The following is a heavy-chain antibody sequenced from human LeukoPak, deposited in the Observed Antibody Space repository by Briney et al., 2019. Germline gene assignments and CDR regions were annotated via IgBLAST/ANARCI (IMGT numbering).Heavy chain of an antibody. CDR1: GFTFDDYA. J-gene: IGHJ4*02. V-gene: IGHV3-9*01. CDR2: ISWNNGSI. Sequence: PGRSLRLSCAASGFTFDDYAMHWVRQAPGKGLEWVSGISWNNGSIGYADSVKGRFTISRDNAKNSLYLQMNSLRAEDTALYYCAKDIGMGYCSGGSCYYGGVDYWGQGTLVTVSS. CDR3: AKDIGMGYCSGGSCYYGGVDY. D-gene: IGHD2-15*01.